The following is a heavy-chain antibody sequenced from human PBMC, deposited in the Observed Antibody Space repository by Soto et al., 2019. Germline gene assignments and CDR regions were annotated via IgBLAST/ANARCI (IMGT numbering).Heavy chain of an antibody. CDR1: GFAFSSYG. CDR3: VSDRGYGHASVPYS. Sequence: QAQLVESGGGVVQPVRSLRLSCAASGFAFSSYGMHWVRQAPGTGLEWGAVISYDGSLQHYADSVKGRFTISRDNAKNMVLLQMSSLRAEDTAVYYCVSDRGYGHASVPYSWGQGTLVSVSS. D-gene: IGHD5-18*01. V-gene: IGHV3-30*03. J-gene: IGHJ4*02. CDR2: ISYDGSLQ.